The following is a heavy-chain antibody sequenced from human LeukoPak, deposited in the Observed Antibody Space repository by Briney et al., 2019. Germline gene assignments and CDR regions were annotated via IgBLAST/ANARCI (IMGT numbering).Heavy chain of an antibody. Sequence: PGGSLRLSCVASGATFSFHWMSWVRQAPGKGLEWVANILEHGSRKYYVDSVKGRFTVSRDNAKNTLYLQMNSLRAEDTAVYYCARGVSRSYAVWGQGTTVTVSS. CDR1: GATFSFHW. V-gene: IGHV3-7*02. CDR2: ILEHGSRK. J-gene: IGHJ6*02. D-gene: IGHD1-26*01. CDR3: ARGVSRSYAV.